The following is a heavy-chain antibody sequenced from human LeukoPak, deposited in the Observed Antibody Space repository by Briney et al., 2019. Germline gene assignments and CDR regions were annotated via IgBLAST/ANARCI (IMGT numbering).Heavy chain of an antibody. Sequence: AGSLRLSCAASGFSFSDYYMGWIRQPPGEGLEWVSYISSNGSTIYYADSVKGRFTISRDNAKNPLYLQMNSVRAEDTAVYYCARTPHDYDSSGYYNTFDYWGQGTLVTVSS. J-gene: IGHJ4*02. D-gene: IGHD3-22*01. CDR1: GFSFSDYY. CDR2: ISSNGSTI. CDR3: ARTPHDYDSSGYYNTFDY. V-gene: IGHV3-11*01.